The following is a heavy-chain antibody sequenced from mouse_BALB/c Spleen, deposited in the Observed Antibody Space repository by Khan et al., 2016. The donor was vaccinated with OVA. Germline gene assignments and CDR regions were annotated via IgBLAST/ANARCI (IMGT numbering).Heavy chain of an antibody. CDR1: GFSLTNYG. V-gene: IGHV2-6-1*01. CDR2: IWSDGST. J-gene: IGHJ4*01. Sequence: VELVESGPGLVAPSQSLSITCTISGFSLTNYGVHWVRQPPGKGLEWLVVIWSDGSTTYNSALKSRLSISKDNSKSQVFLKMNSLQTDDTAMCYCARQPYYHYYVMDYWGQGTSVTVSS. CDR3: ARQPYYHYYVMDY. D-gene: IGHD2-10*01.